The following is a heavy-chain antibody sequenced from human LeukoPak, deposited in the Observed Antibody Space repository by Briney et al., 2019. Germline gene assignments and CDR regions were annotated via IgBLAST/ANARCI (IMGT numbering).Heavy chain of an antibody. CDR3: ARDSEIGGDYFYYGMDV. CDR1: GYPFTSSA. CDR2: ISTSNGNT. J-gene: IGHJ6*02. V-gene: IGHV1-18*01. D-gene: IGHD1-26*01. Sequence: ALVKVCCTASGYPFTSSAISWVRQAPGHGLEWMGWISTSNGNTNYAQKLQGRVTMTTDTSTSTAYMEVRSLRSDDTAVYYCARDSEIGGDYFYYGMDVWGQGTTVTVSS.